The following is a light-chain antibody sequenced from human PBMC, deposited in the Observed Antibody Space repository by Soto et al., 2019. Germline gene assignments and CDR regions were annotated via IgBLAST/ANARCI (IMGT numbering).Light chain of an antibody. CDR3: QQRYNWPLT. V-gene: IGKV3-11*01. CDR2: DAS. Sequence: EIVLTQSPANLCLSRGESATLSCRASQSVSSYLAWYQQKFGQAPRLLIYDASNRATGIPARFSGSGSATDFTLTISSLEPEDFAIYYCQQRYNWPLTFGQGTKVDIK. J-gene: IGKJ1*01. CDR1: QSVSSY.